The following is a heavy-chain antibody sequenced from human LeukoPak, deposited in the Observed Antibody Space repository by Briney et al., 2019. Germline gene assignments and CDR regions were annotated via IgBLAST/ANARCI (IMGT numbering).Heavy chain of an antibody. D-gene: IGHD6-19*01. J-gene: IGHJ4*02. CDR2: IKQDGSEK. CDR1: GFFFSTYW. Sequence: GGSLRLSCTTSGFFFSTYWMNWVRQAPGKGLEWVAAIKQDGSEKYYVDSVKGRFTISRDNAKNSLYLQMNRLRVEDTALYYCARVGYSSGWRAPDFDYWGQGTLVTVSS. V-gene: IGHV3-7*04. CDR3: ARVGYSSGWRAPDFDY.